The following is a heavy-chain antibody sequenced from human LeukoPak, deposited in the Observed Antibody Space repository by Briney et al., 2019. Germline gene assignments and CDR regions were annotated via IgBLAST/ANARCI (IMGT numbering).Heavy chain of an antibody. CDR3: ARDQSGHYDRSGYPNDAFDI. D-gene: IGHD3-22*01. V-gene: IGHV3-11*04. J-gene: IGHJ3*02. CDR1: VFTYSEYY. CDR2: ISYSCNTI. Sequence: GGSLRLSCAAFVFTYSEYYMSWIRQAPGKGLEWVSYISYSCNTIYYADSVKGRFTISRDNAKNSLYLQMNSLRAEDTAVYYCARDQSGHYDRSGYPNDAFDIWGQGTMVTVSS.